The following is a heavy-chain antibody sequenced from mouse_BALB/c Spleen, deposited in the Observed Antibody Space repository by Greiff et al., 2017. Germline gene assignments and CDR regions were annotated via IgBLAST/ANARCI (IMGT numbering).Heavy chain of an antibody. CDR2: ISSGGSYT. Sequence: VQVVESGGDLVKPGGSLKLSCAASGFTFSSFGISWVRPTPDKRLEWVATISSGGSYTYYPDSVKGRFTISRDNAKNTLYLQMSSLKSEDTAMYYCARLDDGYYVYAMDYWGQGTSVTVSS. CDR3: ARLDDGYYVYAMDY. J-gene: IGHJ4*01. V-gene: IGHV5-6*01. CDR1: GFTFSSFG. D-gene: IGHD2-3*01.